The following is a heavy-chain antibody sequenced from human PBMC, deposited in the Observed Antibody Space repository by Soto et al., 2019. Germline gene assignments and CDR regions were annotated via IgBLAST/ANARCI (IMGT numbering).Heavy chain of an antibody. CDR2: IYWDDDK. V-gene: IGHV2-5*02. Sequence: SGPTLVKPTQTLTLTCTFSGFSLSTSGVGVGWIRQPPGKALEWLALIYWDDDKRYSPSLKSRLTITKDTSKNQVVLTMTNMDPVDTATYYCAHRPSIAVAGTSYVYYWGQGTLVTVSS. CDR3: AHRPSIAVAGTSYVYY. J-gene: IGHJ4*02. D-gene: IGHD6-19*01. CDR1: GFSLSTSGVG.